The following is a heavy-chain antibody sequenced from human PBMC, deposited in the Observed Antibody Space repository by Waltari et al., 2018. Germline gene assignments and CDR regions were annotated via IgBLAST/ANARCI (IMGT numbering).Heavy chain of an antibody. V-gene: IGHV3-23*04. CDR1: GFTFSRDG. J-gene: IGHJ4*02. D-gene: IGHD5-18*01. Sequence: EVQLVESGGGLVQPGGSLRISWAASGFTFSRDGMNGVRQAAGKGLEWVSGISGSGGNTYYADSVKGRFTISRDNSKSTLSLQMNSVRADDTAVYYCARGAAYSRFDYWGQGTLVIVSS. CDR2: ISGSGGNT. CDR3: ARGAAYSRFDY.